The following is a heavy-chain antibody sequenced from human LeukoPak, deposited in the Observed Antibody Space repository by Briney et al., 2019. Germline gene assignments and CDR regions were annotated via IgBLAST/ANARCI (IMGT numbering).Heavy chain of an antibody. Sequence: GGSLRLSCSASGFTFSDYSMNWVRQAPGKGLEWVAYIKSNIYYADSVKGRFTISRDNAKNLLYLQMNSLTVEGTAVYYCARDDTSSWYQEYWGQGTLVTVSS. D-gene: IGHD6-13*01. CDR2: IKSNI. CDR1: GFTFSDYS. V-gene: IGHV3-69-1*02. J-gene: IGHJ4*02. CDR3: ARDDTSSWYQEY.